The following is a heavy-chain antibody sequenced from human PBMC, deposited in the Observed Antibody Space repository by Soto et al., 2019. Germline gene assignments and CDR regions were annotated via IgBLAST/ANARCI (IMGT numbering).Heavy chain of an antibody. V-gene: IGHV4-59*01. CDR1: GGSISSYY. CDR3: ARDNYYGSGSYYNDPFHFDY. J-gene: IGHJ4*02. Sequence: SETLSLTCTVSGGSISSYYWSWIRQPPGKGLEWIGYIYYSGSTSYNPSLKSRVTISVDTSKNQFSLKLSSVTAADTAVYYCARDNYYGSGSYYNDPFHFDYWGQGTLVTVSS. D-gene: IGHD3-10*01. CDR2: IYYSGST.